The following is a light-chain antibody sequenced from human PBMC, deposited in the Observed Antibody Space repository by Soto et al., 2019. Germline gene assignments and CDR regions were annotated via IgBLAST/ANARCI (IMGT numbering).Light chain of an antibody. CDR2: GAS. J-gene: IGKJ4*01. Sequence: IVLTQSPATLSLSPGERATLSCRASQSINYYLAWYQQKPGQAPRLLIYGASSRATGIPDRFSGSGSGTDGTITISRLEKEDGSVYYCQQSGSSTLTFGGGTKVDIK. CDR1: QSINYY. V-gene: IGKV3-20*01. CDR3: QQSGSSTLT.